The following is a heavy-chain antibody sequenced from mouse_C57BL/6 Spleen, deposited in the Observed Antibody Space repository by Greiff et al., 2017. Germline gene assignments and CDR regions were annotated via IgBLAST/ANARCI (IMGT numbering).Heavy chain of an antibody. CDR3: ARNYGSSYERYFDV. J-gene: IGHJ1*03. Sequence: EVKLVESGAELVKPGASVKLSCTASGFNIKDYYMHWVKQRTEQGLEWIGRIDPEAGETKYAPKFQGKATITADTSSNTAYLQLSSLTSEDTAVYYGARNYGSSYERYFDVWGTGTTVTVSS. D-gene: IGHD1-1*01. V-gene: IGHV14-2*01. CDR2: IDPEAGET. CDR1: GFNIKDYY.